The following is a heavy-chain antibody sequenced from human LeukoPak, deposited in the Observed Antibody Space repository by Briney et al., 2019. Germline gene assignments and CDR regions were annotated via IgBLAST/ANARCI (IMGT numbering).Heavy chain of an antibody. D-gene: IGHD3-10*01. CDR1: GFTFSSYA. CDR3: ARDKLTMVRGVIGD. CDR2: VSGSGAHT. Sequence: PGGSLRLSCAASGFTFSSYAMTWVRQAPGKGLQWVSAVSGSGAHTYYADSVKGRFTISRDNAKNSLYLQMNSLRAEDTAVYYCARDKLTMVRGVIGDWGQGTLVTVSS. V-gene: IGHV3-21*01. J-gene: IGHJ4*02.